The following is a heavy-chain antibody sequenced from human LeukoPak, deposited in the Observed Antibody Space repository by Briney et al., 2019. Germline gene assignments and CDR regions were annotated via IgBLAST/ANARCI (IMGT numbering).Heavy chain of an antibody. Sequence: GGSLRLSCSASGFTFSSYEMNWVRPAPGKGLEWVSYISSSGSTIYYADSVKGRFTISRDNAKNSLYLQMNSLRAEDTAVYYCARVRGQWLVRGGFDYWGQGTLVTVSS. V-gene: IGHV3-48*03. J-gene: IGHJ4*02. CDR2: ISSSGSTI. CDR3: ARVRGQWLVRGGFDY. CDR1: GFTFSSYE. D-gene: IGHD6-19*01.